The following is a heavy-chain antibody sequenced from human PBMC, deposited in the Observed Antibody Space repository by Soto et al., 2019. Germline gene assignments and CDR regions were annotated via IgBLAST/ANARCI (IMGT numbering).Heavy chain of an antibody. D-gene: IGHD3-22*01. V-gene: IGHV3-33*01. CDR3: ARDRTYYYDSSGYYRGGFDY. J-gene: IGHJ4*02. CDR2: IWYDGSNK. Sequence: GGSLRLSCAASGFTFSSYGMHWVRQAPGKGLEWVAVIWYDGSNKCYADSVKGRFTISRDNSKNTLYLQMNSLRAEDTAVYYCARDRTYYYDSSGYYRGGFDYWGQGTLVTVSS. CDR1: GFTFSSYG.